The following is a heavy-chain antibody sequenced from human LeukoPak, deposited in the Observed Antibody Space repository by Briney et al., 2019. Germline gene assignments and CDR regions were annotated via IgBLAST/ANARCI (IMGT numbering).Heavy chain of an antibody. CDR3: ARDDYDSSTPYFFDY. D-gene: IGHD3-22*01. J-gene: IGHJ4*02. Sequence: GGSLRLSCAASGFTFSSFAIHWVRQTPGKGLEWVSCIGSSGSTIYYADSVKGRFTISRDNGKNSLHLHMNSLRAEDTAVYYCARDDYDSSTPYFFDYWGQGTLVTVSS. CDR2: IGSSGSTI. CDR1: GFTFSSFA. V-gene: IGHV3-48*03.